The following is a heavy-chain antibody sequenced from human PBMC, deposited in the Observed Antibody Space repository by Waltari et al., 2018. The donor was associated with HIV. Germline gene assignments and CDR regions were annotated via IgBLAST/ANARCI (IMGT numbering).Heavy chain of an antibody. CDR1: GYTFSGYW. V-gene: IGHV3-7*04. CDR3: ARGGFYGSGSKVN. CDR2: INQDGSEK. Sequence: ELQLVESGEGLVQRGGLLRLSCAAAGYTFSGYWMSRVRQAPGKGLEWVANINQDGSEKYYVDSVNGRFTISRDNAENSLYLQMNSLRAEDTAVYYCARGGFYGSGSKVNWGQGTLVTVSS. J-gene: IGHJ4*02. D-gene: IGHD3-10*01.